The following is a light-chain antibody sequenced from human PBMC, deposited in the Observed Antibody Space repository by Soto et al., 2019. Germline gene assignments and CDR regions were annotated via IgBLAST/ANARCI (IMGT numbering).Light chain of an antibody. J-gene: IGKJ1*01. Sequence: EIVLTQSPGTLSLSPGERATLSCRASQSVSSSYLAWYQQKPGQAPRLLIYGASSRATGIPDRFSGSGSGTDFTLTISRLEPEDFVVYYCQQYGSSRLTFGQGTKVEIK. CDR1: QSVSSSY. CDR2: GAS. V-gene: IGKV3-20*01. CDR3: QQYGSSRLT.